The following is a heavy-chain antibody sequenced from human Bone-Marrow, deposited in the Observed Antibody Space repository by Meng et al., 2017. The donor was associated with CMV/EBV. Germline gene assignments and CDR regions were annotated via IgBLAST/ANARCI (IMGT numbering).Heavy chain of an antibody. CDR3: AREIAAGANWFDP. CDR1: GVSIKDYY. CDR2: VFYYEDS. D-gene: IGHD6-13*01. V-gene: IGHV4-59*01. J-gene: IGHJ5*02. Sequence: GSLRLSCIVSGVSIKDYYWTWIRQPPGKGLEWIGHVFYYEDSRYYNPSLKSRVTISVDTSKNQFSLKLSSVTAADTAVYYCAREIAAGANWFDPWGQGTLVTVSS.